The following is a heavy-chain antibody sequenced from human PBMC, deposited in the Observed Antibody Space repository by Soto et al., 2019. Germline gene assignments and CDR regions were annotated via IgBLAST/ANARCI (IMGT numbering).Heavy chain of an antibody. CDR1: GGSISSSSYY. J-gene: IGHJ4*02. Sequence: SETLSLTCTVSGGSISSSSYYWGWIRQPPGKGLEWIGSIYYSGSTYYNPSLKSRVTISVDTSKNQFSLKLSSVTAADTAVYYCARLGRGLGVVTAIDYFDYWGQGNLVTVS. CDR3: ARLGRGLGVVTAIDYFDY. CDR2: IYYSGST. D-gene: IGHD2-21*02. V-gene: IGHV4-39*01.